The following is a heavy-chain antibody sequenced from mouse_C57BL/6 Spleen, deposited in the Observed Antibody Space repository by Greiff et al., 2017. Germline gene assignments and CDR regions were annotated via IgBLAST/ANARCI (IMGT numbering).Heavy chain of an antibody. J-gene: IGHJ1*03. V-gene: IGHV1-59*01. CDR2: IDPSDSYT. CDR1: GYTFTSYW. Sequence: VQLQQPGAELVRPGTSVKLSCKASGYTFTSYWMHWVKQRPGQGLEWIGVIDPSDSYTNYNQKFKGKATLTVDTSSSTAYMQLSSLTSEDSAVYYCARFLITTVEGWYFDVWGTGTTVTVSS. D-gene: IGHD1-1*01. CDR3: ARFLITTVEGWYFDV.